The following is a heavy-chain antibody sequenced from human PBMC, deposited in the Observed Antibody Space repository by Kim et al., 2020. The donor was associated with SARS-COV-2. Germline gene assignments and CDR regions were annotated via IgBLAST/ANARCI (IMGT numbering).Heavy chain of an antibody. D-gene: IGHD1-26*01. CDR3: AKGLRGPLNSPFDS. Sequence: GGSLRLSCTASGFTFSSYAMTWVRQAPGKGLEWVSAISGSGGATYYADSVKGRFTISRDNSKNTLYLQMSSLRADDTAVYYCAKGLRGPLNSPFDSWGQGTLVTVSS. CDR1: GFTFSSYA. CDR2: ISGSGGAT. V-gene: IGHV3-23*01. J-gene: IGHJ4*02.